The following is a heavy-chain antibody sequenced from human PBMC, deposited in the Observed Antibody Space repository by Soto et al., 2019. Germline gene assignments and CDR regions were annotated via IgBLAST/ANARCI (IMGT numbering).Heavy chain of an antibody. CDR2: ISTYNGNT. J-gene: IGHJ4*02. CDR3: ARVMTTFGVVSKGPDH. CDR1: GYPFTTYG. Sequence: QVQLVQSGDEVKKPGASVKVSCKASGYPFTTYGIIWVRQAPGQGLEWMGWISTYNGNTNYAQSLQGRVTMTRETSSTTAYMELRSLRSDDTAVYYCARVMTTFGVVSKGPDHWGQGTLVTVSS. V-gene: IGHV1-18*04. D-gene: IGHD3-3*01.